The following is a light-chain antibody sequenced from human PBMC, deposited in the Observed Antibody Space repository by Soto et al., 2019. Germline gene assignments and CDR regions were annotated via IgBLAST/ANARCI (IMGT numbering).Light chain of an antibody. V-gene: IGLV2-14*01. J-gene: IGLJ1*01. CDR2: DVS. Sequence: QSVLTQPASVSGSPGQSITISCTGTGSDVGGYRYVSWYQQHPGKAPKLMIYDVSNRPSGVSDRFSRSKSGNTASLTISGLQSEDEADYYCDSYTSSSSYVFGTGTKVTVL. CDR3: DSYTSSSSYV. CDR1: GSDVGGYRY.